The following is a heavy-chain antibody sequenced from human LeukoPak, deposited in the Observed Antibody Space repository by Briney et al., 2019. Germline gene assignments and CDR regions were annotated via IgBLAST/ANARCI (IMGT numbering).Heavy chain of an antibody. J-gene: IGHJ4*02. V-gene: IGHV3-7*03. CDR3: AKPRGVPDY. CDR1: GFTFSNYW. Sequence: PGGSLRLSCAASGFTFSNYWMTWFRQTPGKGLEWVANIKQDGSEKNYVDSVKGRFTISRDNSKNTLYLQMNSLRAEDTAVYYCAKPRGVPDYWGQGTLVTVSS. CDR2: IKQDGSEK. D-gene: IGHD1-14*01.